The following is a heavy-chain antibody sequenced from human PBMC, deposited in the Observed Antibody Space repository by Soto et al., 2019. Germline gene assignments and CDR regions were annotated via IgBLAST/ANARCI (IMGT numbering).Heavy chain of an antibody. Sequence: GGSLSLSCAASGFTFSNAWMSWVRQAPGKGLEWVGRIKSKTDGGTTDYAAPVKGRLTISRDDSKNTLYLQMNSLKTEDTAVYYCPTEAGRGSDYWGQGTLVTVSS. D-gene: IGHD6-25*01. CDR3: PTEAGRGSDY. J-gene: IGHJ4*02. CDR1: GFTFSNAW. CDR2: IKSKTDGGTT. V-gene: IGHV3-15*01.